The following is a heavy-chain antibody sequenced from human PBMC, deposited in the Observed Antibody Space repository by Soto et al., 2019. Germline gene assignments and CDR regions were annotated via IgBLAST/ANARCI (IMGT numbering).Heavy chain of an antibody. CDR2: PYHRSKWYS. CDR3: IRGGNSVAGF. CDR1: WESVASTSAG. V-gene: IGHV6-1*01. J-gene: IGHJ4*02. D-gene: IGHD3-16*01. Sequence: SQALSLTCAICWESVASTSAGWSWIRPYPSSGLEWLGRPYHRSKWYSDYAVSVQSRITINPDTSKNQFSLQLKSMHHEDSAMFYGIRGGNSVAGFGGKGALVPVSS.